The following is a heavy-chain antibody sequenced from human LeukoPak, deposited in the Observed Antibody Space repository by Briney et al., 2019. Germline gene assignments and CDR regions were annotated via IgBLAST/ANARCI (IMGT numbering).Heavy chain of an antibody. V-gene: IGHV3-30-3*01. Sequence: PGGSLRLSCAASGFTFSSYAMHWVRQAPGKGLEWVAVISYDGSNKYYADSVKGRVTISRDNAKNSLYLQMNSLRAEDTAVYYCARGTYSSTWYDHLDYWGQGTLVTVSS. CDR1: GFTFSSYA. CDR2: ISYDGSNK. J-gene: IGHJ4*02. D-gene: IGHD6-13*01. CDR3: ARGTYSSTWYDHLDY.